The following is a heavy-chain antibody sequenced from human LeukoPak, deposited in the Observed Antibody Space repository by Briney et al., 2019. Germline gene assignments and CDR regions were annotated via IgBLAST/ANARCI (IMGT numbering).Heavy chain of an antibody. Sequence: RASVKVSCKASGYTFTGYYMHWVRQAPGQGLEWMGWINPNSGGTNYAQKFQGRVTMTRGTSISTAYMELSRLRSDDTAVYYCARETVLGGDYFDYWGQGTLVTVSS. CDR2: INPNSGGT. CDR3: ARETVLGGDYFDY. J-gene: IGHJ4*02. D-gene: IGHD1-26*01. CDR1: GYTFTGYY. V-gene: IGHV1-2*02.